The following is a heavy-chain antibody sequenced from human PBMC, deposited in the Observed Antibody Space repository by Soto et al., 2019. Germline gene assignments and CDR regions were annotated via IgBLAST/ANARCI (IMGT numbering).Heavy chain of an antibody. Sequence: EVQLVESGGGLIQPGGSLRLSCAVSGFSVSIHYMSWVRQAPGKGLEWVSVIYSGGSTYYADSVRGRFTISRDNSMDTLYLQMSSLRVEDTAVYYCVRDSGPRGGAFDIWGQGTMVTVSS. J-gene: IGHJ3*02. V-gene: IGHV3-53*01. CDR3: VRDSGPRGGAFDI. CDR2: IYSGGST. D-gene: IGHD2-15*01. CDR1: GFSVSIHY.